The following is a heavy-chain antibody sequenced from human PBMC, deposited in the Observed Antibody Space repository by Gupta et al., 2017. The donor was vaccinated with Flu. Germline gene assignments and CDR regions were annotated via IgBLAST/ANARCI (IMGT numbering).Heavy chain of an antibody. CDR1: GFTFSDAW. D-gene: IGHD3-22*01. J-gene: IGHJ4*02. CDR3: TTVGQDGYYDPNGYYYSDH. CDR2: IKSKRYGGAT. V-gene: IGHV3-15*01. Sequence: EVQLVESGGGLVKPGESLRLSCVASGFTFSDAWMTWVRQAPGKGLEWVGRIKSKRYGGATDYGAPVNGRFSISRDDSQQTLYLQMNSLKIEDTAIYYCTTVGQDGYYDPNGYYYSDHWGQGTLVTVSS.